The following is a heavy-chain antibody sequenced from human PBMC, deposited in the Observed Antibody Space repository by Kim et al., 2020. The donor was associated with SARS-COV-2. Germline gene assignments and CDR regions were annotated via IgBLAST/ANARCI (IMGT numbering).Heavy chain of an antibody. Sequence: SVKVSCKASGGTFSSYAISWVRQAPGQGLEWMGRIIPILDITNSALKFQDRVTLTADKSTGTAYMELSSLRSDDTAVYYCARDVGQQLGPTKAYYDGLDVWGQGTTVTVSS. V-gene: IGHV1-69*04. J-gene: IGHJ6*02. CDR2: IIPILDIT. CDR3: ARDVGQQLGPTKAYYDGLDV. CDR1: GGTFSSYA. D-gene: IGHD6-13*01.